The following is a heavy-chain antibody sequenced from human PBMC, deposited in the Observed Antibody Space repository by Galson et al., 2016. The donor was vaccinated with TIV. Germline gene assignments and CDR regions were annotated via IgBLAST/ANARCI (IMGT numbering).Heavy chain of an antibody. Sequence: SLRLSCAASGFTFRSYLVTWVRRAPGKGLEWVANINDDGSEKYYVDSVRGRFTISRDNAKNSLYLQMSSLRVEDTAVYYCARQSVRKAYYYGMDVWGQGTTVTVSS. D-gene: IGHD5/OR15-5a*01. V-gene: IGHV3-7*01. J-gene: IGHJ6*02. CDR1: GFTFRSYL. CDR3: ARQSVRKAYYYGMDV. CDR2: INDDGSEK.